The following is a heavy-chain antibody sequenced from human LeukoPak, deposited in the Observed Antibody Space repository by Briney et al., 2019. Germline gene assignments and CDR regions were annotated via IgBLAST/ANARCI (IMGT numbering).Heavy chain of an antibody. CDR3: ASPDLVVPAATNYYYYYGMDV. D-gene: IGHD2-2*01. CDR2: ISAYNGNT. CDR1: GYTFTSYG. J-gene: IGHJ6*02. V-gene: IGHV1-18*01. Sequence: VASVKVSCKASGYTFTSYGISWVRQAPGQGLEWMGWISAYNGNTNYAQKLQGRVTMTTDTSTSTAYMELRSLRSDDTAVYYCASPDLVVPAATNYYYYYGMDVWGQGTTVTVSS.